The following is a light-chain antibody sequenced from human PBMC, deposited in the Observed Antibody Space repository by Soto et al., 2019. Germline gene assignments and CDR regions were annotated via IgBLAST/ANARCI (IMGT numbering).Light chain of an antibody. CDR3: QKYGSAPLT. CDR1: GDISNF. V-gene: IGKV1-27*01. CDR2: GAS. J-gene: IGKJ4*01. Sequence: DIQMTQSPSSLSASVGDRVTISCRASGDISNFLAWYQRKPGKVPMLLIYGASIVQSGVPSRFSGSGSGTEFTLTINSLQPEDVATYYCQKYGSAPLTFGGGTKVEI.